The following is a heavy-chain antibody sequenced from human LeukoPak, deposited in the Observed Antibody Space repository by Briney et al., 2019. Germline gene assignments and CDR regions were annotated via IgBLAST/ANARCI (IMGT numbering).Heavy chain of an antibody. Sequence: PGRSLRLSCAASGFTFDDYAMHWVRQAPGKGLEWVSGISWNSGSIGYADSVKGRFTISRDNAKNSLYLQMNSLIAEDTAVYYCAKDKDSYYYYGMDVWGQGTTVTVSS. J-gene: IGHJ6*02. V-gene: IGHV3-9*01. CDR3: AKDKDSYYYYGMDV. CDR1: GFTFDDYA. CDR2: ISWNSGSI.